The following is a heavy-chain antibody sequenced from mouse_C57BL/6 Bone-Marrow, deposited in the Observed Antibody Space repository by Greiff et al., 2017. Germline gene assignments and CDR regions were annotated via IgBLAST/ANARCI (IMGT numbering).Heavy chain of an antibody. Sequence: QLQQSGPVLVKPGASVKMSCKASGYTFTDYYMNWVKQSHGKSLEWIGVINPYNGGTSYNQKFKGKATLTVDKSSSTAYMELNSLTSEDSAVYYCARRKDGYYAGYFDVWGTGTTVTVSS. CDR2: INPYNGGT. D-gene: IGHD2-3*01. V-gene: IGHV1-19*01. J-gene: IGHJ1*03. CDR1: GYTFTDYY. CDR3: ARRKDGYYAGYFDV.